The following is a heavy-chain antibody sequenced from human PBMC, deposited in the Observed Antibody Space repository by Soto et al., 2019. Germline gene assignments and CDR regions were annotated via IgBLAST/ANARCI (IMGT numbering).Heavy chain of an antibody. Sequence: GESLKISCKGSGYSFTSYWIGWVRQMPGKGLEWMGIIYPGDSDTRYSPSFQGQVTISADKSISTAYLQWSSLKASDTAMYYCARRYGSGSYYQDYYGMDVWGQGTTVTVSS. V-gene: IGHV5-51*01. CDR1: GYSFTSYW. CDR2: IYPGDSDT. D-gene: IGHD3-10*01. CDR3: ARRYGSGSYYQDYYGMDV. J-gene: IGHJ6*02.